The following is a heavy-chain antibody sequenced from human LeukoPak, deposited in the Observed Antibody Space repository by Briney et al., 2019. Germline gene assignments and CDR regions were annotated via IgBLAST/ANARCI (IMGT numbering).Heavy chain of an antibody. CDR3: ARGYYDSSGPIPLDY. Sequence: SETLSLTCTVSGGSISSYYWSWIRQPPGKGLEWIGYIYYSGSTNYNPSLKSRVTISVDTSKNQFSLKLSSVTAADTAVYYCARGYYDSSGPIPLDYWGQGTLVTVSS. D-gene: IGHD3-22*01. CDR1: GGSISSYY. V-gene: IGHV4-59*08. CDR2: IYYSGST. J-gene: IGHJ4*02.